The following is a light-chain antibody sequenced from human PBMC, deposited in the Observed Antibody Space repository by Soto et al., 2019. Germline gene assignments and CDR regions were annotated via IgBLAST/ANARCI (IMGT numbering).Light chain of an antibody. Sequence: QSALTQPASVSGSPEQSITISCTGSSSDVYDFNYVSWYQHHPGKAPKLIIYQVTNRPSGVSDRFSGSKSDSTASLTISGLQAEDEADYYCSSYTSDRHVLFGGGTKLTVL. CDR1: SSDVYDFNY. CDR3: SSYTSDRHVL. J-gene: IGLJ2*01. V-gene: IGLV2-14*01. CDR2: QVT.